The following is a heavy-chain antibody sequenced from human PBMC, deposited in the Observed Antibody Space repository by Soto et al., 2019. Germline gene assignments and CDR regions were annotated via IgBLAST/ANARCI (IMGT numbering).Heavy chain of an antibody. Sequence: QIHLEQSGPEVKKPGASVKVSCKASGYTFTSYGISWVRLAPGQGLEWMGWINIYGGGTNYAQKYQDRVTMTRDTSNNTVYLEMRRLTSDDTAIYYCARALYYYDNSGLAFWGQGTLVTVSS. CDR3: ARALYYYDNSGLAF. D-gene: IGHD3-22*01. V-gene: IGHV1-18*01. CDR2: INIYGGGT. CDR1: GYTFTSYG. J-gene: IGHJ4*02.